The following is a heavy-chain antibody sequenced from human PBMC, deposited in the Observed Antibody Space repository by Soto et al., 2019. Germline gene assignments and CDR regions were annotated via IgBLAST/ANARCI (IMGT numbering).Heavy chain of an antibody. J-gene: IGHJ4*02. V-gene: IGHV3-48*02. Sequence: GGSLRLSCAASGFRFSDYNMYWVRQAPGKGLEWVAYISPSGSTNYYADSVKGRFTVSRDNAKNSLYLQMNSLTDDDTAVYYCARGLFTNSEYTGGYWGQGTLVTVSS. CDR2: ISPSGSTN. D-gene: IGHD1-1*01. CDR1: GFRFSDYN. CDR3: ARGLFTNSEYTGGY.